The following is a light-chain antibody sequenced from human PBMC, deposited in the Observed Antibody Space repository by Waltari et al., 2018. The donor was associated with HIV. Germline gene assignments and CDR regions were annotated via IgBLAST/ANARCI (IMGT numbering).Light chain of an antibody. Sequence: EIVLTQSPGTLSLSPGERATLSCRASQSVSSNYLAWYQQKPGQAPSLLIYGASSGATGIPERFSGSGARTDFTLTISTLEPDDSAVYYCQQYQTSPWTFGQGTNVEMK. CDR3: QQYQTSPWT. J-gene: IGKJ1*01. CDR2: GAS. CDR1: QSVSSNY. V-gene: IGKV3-20*01.